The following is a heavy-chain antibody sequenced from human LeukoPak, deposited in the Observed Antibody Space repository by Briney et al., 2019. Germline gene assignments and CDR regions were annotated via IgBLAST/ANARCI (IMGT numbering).Heavy chain of an antibody. CDR1: GFPFSSYS. V-gene: IGHV3-7*03. CDR3: ARSIPYGTTWYGRSDY. CDR2: IKPDGTTK. J-gene: IGHJ4*02. D-gene: IGHD6-13*01. Sequence: GGSLRLSCAASGFPFSSYSMTWVRQAPGKGLEWVANIKPDGTTKFYVDSVKGRFTIPRDNALNSLYLQMNSLRAEDTAIYYCARSIPYGTTWYGRSDYWGQGTLVTVSS.